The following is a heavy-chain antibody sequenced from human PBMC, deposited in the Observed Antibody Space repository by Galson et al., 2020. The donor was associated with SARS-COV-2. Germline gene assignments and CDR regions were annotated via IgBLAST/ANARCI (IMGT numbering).Heavy chain of an antibody. CDR2: IYYSRST. Sequence: SETLSLTCTVSGGSISSYYWSWLRQPPGKGLEWIGYIYYSRSTNYNPSLQSLVPISVDTSKNQFSLKLSSVTAADTAVYYCARGLLQYYYDSSGYPASTRNSYGMDVWGQGTTVTVSS. J-gene: IGHJ6*02. CDR1: GGSISSYY. CDR3: ARGLLQYYYDSSGYPASTRNSYGMDV. D-gene: IGHD3-22*01. V-gene: IGHV4-59*01.